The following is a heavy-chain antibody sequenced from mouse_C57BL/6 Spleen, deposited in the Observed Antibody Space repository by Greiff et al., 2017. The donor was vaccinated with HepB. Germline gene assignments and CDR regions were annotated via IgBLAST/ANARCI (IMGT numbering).Heavy chain of an antibody. J-gene: IGHJ4*01. D-gene: IGHD1-1*01. CDR3: ARTLTEKAMDY. CDR1: GYTFTNYW. CDR2: IYPGGGYT. V-gene: IGHV1-63*01. Sequence: QVQLKESGAELVRPGTSVKMSCKASGYTFTNYWIGWAKQRPGHGLEWIGDIYPGGGYTNYNEKFKGKATLTADKSSSTAYMQFSSLTSEDSAIYYCARTLTEKAMDYWGQGTSVTVSS.